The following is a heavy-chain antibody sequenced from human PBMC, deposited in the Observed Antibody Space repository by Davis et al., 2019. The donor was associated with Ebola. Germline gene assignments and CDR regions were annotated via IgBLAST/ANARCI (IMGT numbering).Heavy chain of an antibody. CDR1: GFTFSTFE. CDR3: EGGPYYGMDV. V-gene: IGHV3-48*03. J-gene: IGHJ6*02. D-gene: IGHD3-16*01. Sequence: PGGSLRLSCGASGFTFSTFEMNWVRQAPGKGLEWLSYISSSGRPIYYADSMKGRFTISRDNAKNSLYLQMNSLRAEDTAVYYCEGGPYYGMDVWGQGTTVTVSS. CDR2: ISSSGRPI.